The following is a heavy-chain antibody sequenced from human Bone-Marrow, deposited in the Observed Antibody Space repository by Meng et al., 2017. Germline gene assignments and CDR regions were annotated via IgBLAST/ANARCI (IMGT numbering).Heavy chain of an antibody. V-gene: IGHV3-30*01. J-gene: IGHJ4*02. Sequence: VQLVGSGVVVVQPGRSLRLSFAASGFTFSGYAMHWVRQAPGKGLEWVAVISYDGSNKYYADSVKGRFTISRDNSKNTLYLQMNSLRAEDTAVYYCARDRAAAGIYDYWGQGTLVTVSS. CDR1: GFTFSGYA. CDR2: ISYDGSNK. D-gene: IGHD6-13*01. CDR3: ARDRAAAGIYDY.